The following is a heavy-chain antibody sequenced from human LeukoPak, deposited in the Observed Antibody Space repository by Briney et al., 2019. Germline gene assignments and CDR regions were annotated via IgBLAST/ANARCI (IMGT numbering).Heavy chain of an antibody. V-gene: IGHV4-39*01. CDR3: ARHEEGYSYLYYFDY. CDR1: GGSISSSSYY. Sequence: SETLSLTCTVSGGSISSSSYYWGWIRQPPGKGLEWIGSIYYSGSTYYNPSLKSRVTISVDTSKNQFSPKLSSVTAADTAVYYCARHEEGYSYLYYFDYWGQGTLATVSS. CDR2: IYYSGST. D-gene: IGHD5-18*01. J-gene: IGHJ4*02.